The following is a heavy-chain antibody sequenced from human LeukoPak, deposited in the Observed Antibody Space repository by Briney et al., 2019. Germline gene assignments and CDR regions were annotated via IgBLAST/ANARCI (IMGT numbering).Heavy chain of an antibody. V-gene: IGHV3-48*04. CDR2: ISSSSTI. J-gene: IGHJ4*02. CDR3: ARGPRTMRYSSSSDY. CDR1: GFTFSSYS. D-gene: IGHD6-6*01. Sequence: GGSLRLSCAASGFTFSSYSMNWVRQAPGKGLEWVSYISSSSTIYYADSVKGRFTISRDNAKNSLYLQMNSLRAEDTAVYYCARGPRTMRYSSSSDYWGQGTLVTVSS.